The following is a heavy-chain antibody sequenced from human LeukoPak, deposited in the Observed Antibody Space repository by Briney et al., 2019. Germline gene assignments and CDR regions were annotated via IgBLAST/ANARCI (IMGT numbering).Heavy chain of an antibody. J-gene: IGHJ4*02. CDR2: IRSTANGYAT. D-gene: IGHD3-10*01. CDR1: GFTFSSYG. CDR3: TGNYYGSGSYADFDY. Sequence: GGSLRLSCAASGFTFSSYGMHWVRQASGKGLEWVGRIRSTANGYATAYAASVKGRFTTSRDDSKNTAYLQMDSLKTEDTAVYYCTGNYYGSGSYADFDYWGQGTLVTVSS. V-gene: IGHV3-73*01.